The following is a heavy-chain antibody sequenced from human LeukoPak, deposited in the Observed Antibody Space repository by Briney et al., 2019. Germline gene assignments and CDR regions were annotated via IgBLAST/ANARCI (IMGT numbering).Heavy chain of an antibody. J-gene: IGHJ6*02. CDR3: ARDRIAFFTSPVDV. CDR1: GYTFTSHA. CDR2: INTNTGNP. V-gene: IGHV7-4-1*02. D-gene: IGHD3-3*02. Sequence: GASVNVSCKASGYTFTSHAMNWVRQAPGQGLEWMGWINTNTGNPTYAQGFTGRFVFSLDTSVSTAYLQISSLKAEDTAVYYCARDRIAFFTSPVDVWGQGTTVTVSS.